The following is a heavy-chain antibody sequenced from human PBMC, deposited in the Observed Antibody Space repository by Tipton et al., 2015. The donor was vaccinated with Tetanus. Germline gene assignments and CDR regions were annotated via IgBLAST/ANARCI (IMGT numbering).Heavy chain of an antibody. CDR1: GGSISGSSYY. V-gene: IGHV4-39*01. Sequence: TLSLTCTVSGGSISGSSYYWGWIRQPPGKGLEWIGSISNSGTSYNNPSFRSRVTISVDTSKNQFSLKLNSVTAADTAVYYCARRGDYVFYYESSGYLWGAAFDIWGQGTMVSVSA. CDR2: ISNSGTS. CDR3: ARRGDYVFYYESSGYLWGAAFDI. J-gene: IGHJ3*02. D-gene: IGHD3-22*01.